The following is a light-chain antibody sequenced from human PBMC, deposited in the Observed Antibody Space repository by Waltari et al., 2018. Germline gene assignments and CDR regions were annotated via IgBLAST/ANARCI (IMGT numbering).Light chain of an antibody. CDR3: QVWDGSSDHVL. Sequence: SDVLTQPPSVSLAPGKTARITCGENNIGSNSVHGYQQKPDQAPVLVIYYDTDRPSGCPERFSCSNPGRTATLTISRVEAGDEADYYCQVWDGSSDHVLFGGGTKLTVL. J-gene: IGLJ2*01. CDR2: YDT. CDR1: NIGSNS. V-gene: IGLV3-21*04.